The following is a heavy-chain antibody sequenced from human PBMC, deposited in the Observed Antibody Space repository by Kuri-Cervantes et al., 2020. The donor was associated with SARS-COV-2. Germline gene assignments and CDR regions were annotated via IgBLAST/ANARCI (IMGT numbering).Heavy chain of an antibody. Sequence: SETLSLTCTVSGGSVSSSSYYWGWIRQPPGKGLEWIGYTYYSGSTNYNPSLKSRVTISVDTSKNQFSLKLSSVTAADTAVYYCASQGVGAHRGQDYWGQGTLVTVSS. J-gene: IGHJ4*02. V-gene: IGHV4-61*05. CDR2: TYYSGST. D-gene: IGHD1-26*01. CDR3: ASQGVGAHRGQDY. CDR1: GGSVSSSSYY.